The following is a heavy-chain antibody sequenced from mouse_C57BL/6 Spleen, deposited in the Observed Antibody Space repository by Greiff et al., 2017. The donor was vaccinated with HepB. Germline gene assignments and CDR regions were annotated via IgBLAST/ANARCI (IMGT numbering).Heavy chain of an antibody. Sequence: EVKLMESGGGLVKPGGSLKLSCAASGFTFSSYAMSWVRQTPEKRLEWVATISDGGSYTYYPDNLKGRFTISRDNAKNNLYLQMNHLKAADTAMYYCARDRDYYGSSYDFDYWGQDTTLTVSS. CDR1: GFTFSSYA. V-gene: IGHV5-4*01. CDR3: ARDRDYYGSSYDFDY. CDR2: ISDGGSYT. J-gene: IGHJ2*01. D-gene: IGHD1-1*01.